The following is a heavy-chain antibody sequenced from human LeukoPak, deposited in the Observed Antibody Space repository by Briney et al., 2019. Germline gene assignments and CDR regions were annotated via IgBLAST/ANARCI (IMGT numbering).Heavy chain of an antibody. CDR1: GFTVSSNY. CDR2: IYSGGST. CDR3: ARGGVVIAFDI. Sequence: GRSLRLSCAASGFTVSSNYMSWVRQAPGKGLEWVSVIYSGGSTYYADSVKGRFTISRDNSKNTLYLQMNSLRAEDTAVYYCARGGVVIAFDIWGQGTMVTVSS. V-gene: IGHV3-66*01. J-gene: IGHJ3*02. D-gene: IGHD4-23*01.